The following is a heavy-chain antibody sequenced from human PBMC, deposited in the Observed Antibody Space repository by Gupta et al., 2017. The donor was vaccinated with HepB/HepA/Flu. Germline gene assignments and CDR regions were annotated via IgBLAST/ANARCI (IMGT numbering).Heavy chain of an antibody. Sequence: QVQLQESGPGLVKPSETLSLTCTVSGGSISSYYWSWIRPPPGKGLEWIGYIYYSGSTNYNPSLKSRVTISVDTSKNQFSLKLSSVTAADTAVYYCARGIVVGREADYYYYGMDVWGQGTTVTGSS. D-gene: IGHD1-26*01. J-gene: IGHJ6*02. CDR1: GGSISSYY. V-gene: IGHV4-59*01. CDR2: IYYSGST. CDR3: ARGIVVGREADYYYYGMDV.